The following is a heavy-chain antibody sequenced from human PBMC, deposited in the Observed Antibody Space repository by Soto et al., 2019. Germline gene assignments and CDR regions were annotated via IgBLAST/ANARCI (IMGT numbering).Heavy chain of an antibody. V-gene: IGHV4-59*01. J-gene: IGHJ4*02. Sequence: TLFLTCTVSGGSISSYYWSWIRQPPGKELEWIGYIYYSGSTNYNPSLKNRVTISVDTSKNQFSLKLSSVTAADTALYYCARTRRGYSGYYHIFFDYWGQGTLVTVSS. D-gene: IGHD5-12*01. CDR1: GGSISSYY. CDR2: IYYSGST. CDR3: ARTRRGYSGYYHIFFDY.